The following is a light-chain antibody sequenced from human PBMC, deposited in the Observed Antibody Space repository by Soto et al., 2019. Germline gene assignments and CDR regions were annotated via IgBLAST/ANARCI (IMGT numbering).Light chain of an antibody. CDR2: GAS. CDR3: QQYSKWPLT. J-gene: IGKJ4*01. V-gene: IGKV3-15*01. Sequence: EIVMTQSPATLSVSPGERASLSCRASQSVSSYLAWYQRKPGQAPRVLIYGASTRATGIPARFSGSGSGTEFILTISSLQSEDFAVYYCQQYSKWPLTFGGGTKVDIK. CDR1: QSVSSY.